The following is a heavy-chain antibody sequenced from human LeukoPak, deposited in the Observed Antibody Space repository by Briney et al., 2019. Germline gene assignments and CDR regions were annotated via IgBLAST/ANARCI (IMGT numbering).Heavy chain of an antibody. V-gene: IGHV4-39*01. Sequence: SETLSLTCTVSGGSISSSTYYWGWIRQPPGKGLEWIGTIYYSGITSYNPSLKSRVIISVDTSKNQFSLKLSSVTAADTALYYCARHGGWADGYNSLVVAESDYWGQGTLVTVSS. CDR1: GGSISSSTYY. D-gene: IGHD5-24*01. J-gene: IGHJ4*02. CDR3: ARHGGWADGYNSLVVAESDY. CDR2: IYYSGIT.